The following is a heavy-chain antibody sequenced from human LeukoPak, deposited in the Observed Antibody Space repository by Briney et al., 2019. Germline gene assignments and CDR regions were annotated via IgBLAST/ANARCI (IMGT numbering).Heavy chain of an antibody. CDR3: AKEGLYYYDSSGYTEGYFDY. CDR2: ISYDGSNK. Sequence: GGSLRLSCAASGFTFSSYGMHWVRQAPGTGLEWVAVISYDGSNKYYADSVKGRFTISRDNSKNTLYLQMNSLRAEDTAVYYCAKEGLYYYDSSGYTEGYFDYWGQGTLVTVSS. D-gene: IGHD3-22*01. V-gene: IGHV3-30*18. CDR1: GFTFSSYG. J-gene: IGHJ4*02.